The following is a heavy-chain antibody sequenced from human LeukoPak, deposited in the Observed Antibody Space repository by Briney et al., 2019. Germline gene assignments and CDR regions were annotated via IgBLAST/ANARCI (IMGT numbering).Heavy chain of an antibody. CDR3: ARDMVAGDYYYYMDV. Sequence: PGGSLRLSCAASEFTFSSYNMNWVRQAPGKGLEWVSSISSSSKYIYYADSVKGRFTISRDNAKNSLYLQMNSLRAEDTAVYYCARDMVAGDYYYYMDVWGKGTTVTVSS. V-gene: IGHV3-21*01. D-gene: IGHD6-19*01. CDR1: EFTFSSYN. CDR2: ISSSSKYI. J-gene: IGHJ6*03.